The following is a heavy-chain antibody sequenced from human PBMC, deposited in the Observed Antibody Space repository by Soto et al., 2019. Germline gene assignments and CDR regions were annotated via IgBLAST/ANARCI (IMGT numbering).Heavy chain of an antibody. CDR3: ARVKNYYDSSGPFDY. CDR1: GYTFSGFF. Sequence: GASVKVSCKASGYTFSGFFLHWLRQSPGQGLEWMGWINPNSGDTNYAQKFQGRVTMTRDTSINTAYMELSRLSSDDTAVYYCARVKNYYDSSGPFDYWGQGTLVTVSS. J-gene: IGHJ4*02. D-gene: IGHD3-22*01. CDR2: INPNSGDT. V-gene: IGHV1-2*02.